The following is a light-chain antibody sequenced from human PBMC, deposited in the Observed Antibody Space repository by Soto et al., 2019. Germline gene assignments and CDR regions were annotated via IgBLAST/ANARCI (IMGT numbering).Light chain of an antibody. J-gene: IGKJ4*01. V-gene: IGKV3-11*01. CDR2: EAS. CDR1: QSVSSY. CDR3: QERSNWPLT. Sequence: EIVLTPSPATLSLSPGERATLSCRAIQSVSSYLAWYQQKPGQAPRLLIYEASNSATGIPARFSGSGSVKDFTLTISTTEPEDFAVSYCQERSNWPLTFGGGNKVEIK.